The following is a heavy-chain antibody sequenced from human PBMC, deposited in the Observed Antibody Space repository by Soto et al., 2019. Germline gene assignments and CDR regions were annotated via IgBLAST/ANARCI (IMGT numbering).Heavy chain of an antibody. Sequence: GGSLRLSCAASGFTFSSYSMNWVRQAPGKGLEWGSSISSSSSYIYYADSVKGRFTISRDNAKNSLYLQMNSLRAEDTAVYYCARGSMVRGVIITSDFDYWGQGTLVTVSS. J-gene: IGHJ4*02. D-gene: IGHD3-10*01. CDR3: ARGSMVRGVIITSDFDY. V-gene: IGHV3-21*01. CDR1: GFTFSSYS. CDR2: ISSSSSYI.